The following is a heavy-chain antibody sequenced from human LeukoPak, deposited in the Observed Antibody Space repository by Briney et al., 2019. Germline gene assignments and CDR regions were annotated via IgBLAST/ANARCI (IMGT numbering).Heavy chain of an antibody. Sequence: GGSLRLSCAASGFTFSSYWMHWVRQAPGKGLVWVSRINSDGSSTSYTDSVKGRFTISRDNAKNTLYLQMNSLRAEDTAVYYCARGSGYWDAFDIWGQGTMVTVSS. J-gene: IGHJ3*02. D-gene: IGHD5-12*01. CDR2: INSDGSST. CDR3: ARGSGYWDAFDI. V-gene: IGHV3-74*01. CDR1: GFTFSSYW.